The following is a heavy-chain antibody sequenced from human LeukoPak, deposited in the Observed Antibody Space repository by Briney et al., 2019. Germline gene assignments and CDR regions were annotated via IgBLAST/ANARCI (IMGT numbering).Heavy chain of an antibody. J-gene: IGHJ4*02. CDR2: ISGSGGST. Sequence: GGSLRLSCAASGFTFSSYAMSWVRQAPGKGLEWVSAISGSGGSTYYADSVKGRFTISRDNSKNTRYLQMNSLRAEDTAVYYCAKATYYYDSSGYYPYFDYWGQGTLVTVSS. D-gene: IGHD3-22*01. CDR1: GFTFSSYA. V-gene: IGHV3-23*01. CDR3: AKATYYYDSSGYYPYFDY.